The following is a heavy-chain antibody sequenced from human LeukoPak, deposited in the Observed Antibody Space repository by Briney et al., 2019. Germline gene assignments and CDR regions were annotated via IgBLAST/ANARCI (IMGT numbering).Heavy chain of an antibody. Sequence: SETLSLTCTVSGGSISSGDYYWSWIRQPPGKGLEWIGYIYYSGSTYYNPSLKSRVTISVDTSKNQFSLKLSSVTAADTAVYYGARDTAVAEGAFDIWGQGTMVTVSS. J-gene: IGHJ3*02. CDR2: IYYSGST. D-gene: IGHD6-19*01. CDR1: GGSISSGDYY. CDR3: ARDTAVAEGAFDI. V-gene: IGHV4-30-4*08.